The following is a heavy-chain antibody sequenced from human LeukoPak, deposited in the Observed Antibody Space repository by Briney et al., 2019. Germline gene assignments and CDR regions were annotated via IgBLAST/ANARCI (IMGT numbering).Heavy chain of an antibody. V-gene: IGHV3-21*01. Sequence: GGSLRLSCAASGFTFSSYAMSWVRQAPGKGLEWVSSITSSGSYIYYADSVKGRFTISRDNAKNSLYLQMNSLRAEDTAVYYCARDVGLASPDYWGQGTLVTVSS. CDR3: ARDVGLASPDY. J-gene: IGHJ4*02. CDR1: GFTFSSYA. D-gene: IGHD3-16*01. CDR2: ITSSGSYI.